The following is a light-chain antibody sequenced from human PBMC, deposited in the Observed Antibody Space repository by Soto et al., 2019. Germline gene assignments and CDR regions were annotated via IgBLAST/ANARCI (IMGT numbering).Light chain of an antibody. V-gene: IGKV1-9*01. J-gene: IGKJ4*01. CDR1: QGISSY. CDR3: QQYNTFPLT. CDR2: AAS. Sequence: IQLTQSPSSLSASVGDRVTITCRASQGISSYLAWYQQKPGKAPKLLIYAASTLQSGVPSRFSGSGSGTEFTLTISGLQPDDFATYYCQQYNTFPLTFGGGTKVDIK.